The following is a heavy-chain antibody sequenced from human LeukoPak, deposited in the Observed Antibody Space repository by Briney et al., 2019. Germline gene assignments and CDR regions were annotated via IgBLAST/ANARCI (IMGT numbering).Heavy chain of an antibody. J-gene: IGHJ4*02. D-gene: IGHD3-10*01. Sequence: GGSLRLSCAASGFTFNRYWMSWVRQAPGKELQWVANIKQDGSAKYYVDSVKGRFTISRDNAKNTLYLQMNSLRAEDTAVYYCAKDHPPYGSGSRFDYWGQGTLVTVSS. V-gene: IGHV3-7*01. CDR3: AKDHPPYGSGSRFDY. CDR1: GFTFNRYW. CDR2: IKQDGSAK.